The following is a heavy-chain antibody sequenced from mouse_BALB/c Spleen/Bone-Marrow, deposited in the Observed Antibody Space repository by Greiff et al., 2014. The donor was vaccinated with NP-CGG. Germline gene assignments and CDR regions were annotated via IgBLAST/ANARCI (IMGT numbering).Heavy chain of an antibody. CDR3: AKQDYYRYDYAMDY. CDR2: RWSDGST. V-gene: IGHV2-3*01. D-gene: IGHD2-14*01. J-gene: IGHJ4*01. CDR1: GFSLTSYG. Sequence: QVQLQQSGTGLVAPSQSLSITCTVSGFSLTSYGVVWVRQPPGKGLEWLGVRWSDGSTNYHSALISRLSISKDNSKSQVFLKLNSLQTDDTATYYCAKQDYYRYDYAMDYWGHGASVTVSS.